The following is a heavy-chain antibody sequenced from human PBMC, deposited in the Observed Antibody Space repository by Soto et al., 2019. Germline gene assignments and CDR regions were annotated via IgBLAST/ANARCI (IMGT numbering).Heavy chain of an antibody. V-gene: IGHV4-30-4*01. CDR1: GGSISSGDYY. J-gene: IGHJ6*02. CDR2: IDYSGST. CDR3: ARDRGDTIRHYGRDV. D-gene: IGHD3-3*01. Sequence: QVQLQESGPGLMKPSQTLSLTCTVSGGSISSGDYYWSWIRQPPGKGLEWIGYIDYSGSTDYNPSLKSRVTLSVDTSKNLFSLKLSYVTASDTAVYFCARDRGDTIRHYGRDVGGQGTKVTVSS.